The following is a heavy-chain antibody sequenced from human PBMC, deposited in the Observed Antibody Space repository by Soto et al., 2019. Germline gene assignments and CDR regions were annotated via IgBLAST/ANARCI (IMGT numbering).Heavy chain of an antibody. Sequence: GASVKVSCKASGGTFSSYAISWVRQAPGQGLEWMGGIIPIFGTANYAQKFQGRFTITADESTSTAYMELSSLRSEDTAVYYCARDWGYYDFWSGYSKKNGYYYYYGMDVWGQGTTVTVSS. CDR1: GGTFSSYA. CDR2: IIPIFGTA. V-gene: IGHV1-69*13. CDR3: ARDWGYYDFWSGYSKKNGYYYYYGMDV. J-gene: IGHJ6*02. D-gene: IGHD3-3*01.